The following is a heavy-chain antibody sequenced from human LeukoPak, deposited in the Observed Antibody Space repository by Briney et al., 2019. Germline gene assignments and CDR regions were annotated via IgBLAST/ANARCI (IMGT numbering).Heavy chain of an antibody. V-gene: IGHV3-30-3*01. CDR3: ARSGFSGKDAFDI. D-gene: IGHD4-23*01. CDR1: GFTFSSYA. Sequence: GGSLRLSCAASGFTFSSYAMHWVRQAPGKGLEWVAVISYDGSNKYYADSVKGRFTISRDNSKNTLYLQMNSLRAEDTAVYYCARSGFSGKDAFDIWGQGTMVTVSS. J-gene: IGHJ3*02. CDR2: ISYDGSNK.